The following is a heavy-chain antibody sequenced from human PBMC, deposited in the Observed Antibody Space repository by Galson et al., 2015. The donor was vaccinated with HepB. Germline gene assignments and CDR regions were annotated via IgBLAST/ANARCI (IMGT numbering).Heavy chain of an antibody. CDR3: AKHGGNSLHNWFDP. J-gene: IGHJ5*02. Sequence: SLRLSCAASGFTFSSYGMHWVRQAPGKGLEWVAVISYDGSNKYYADSVKGRFTISRDNSKNTLYLQMNSLRAEDTAVYYCAKHGGNSLHNWFDPWGQGTLVTVSS. CDR1: GFTFSSYG. CDR2: ISYDGSNK. D-gene: IGHD4-23*01. V-gene: IGHV3-30*18.